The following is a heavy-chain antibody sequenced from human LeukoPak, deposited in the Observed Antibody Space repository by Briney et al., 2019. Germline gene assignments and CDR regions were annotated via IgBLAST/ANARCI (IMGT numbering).Heavy chain of an antibody. J-gene: IGHJ4*02. D-gene: IGHD6-13*01. CDR1: GFTFGYYA. V-gene: IGHV3-49*04. CDR2: IRNKAYGGTT. Sequence: GGSLRLACTASGFTFGYYAMSWVRQAPGKGLEWVGFIRNKAYGGTTEYAAIVKGRFTSSRDDSKSIAYLQMNSLKTEDTAVYYCTRVRVIAALEVDYRGQGPLVTVSS. CDR3: TRVRVIAALEVDY.